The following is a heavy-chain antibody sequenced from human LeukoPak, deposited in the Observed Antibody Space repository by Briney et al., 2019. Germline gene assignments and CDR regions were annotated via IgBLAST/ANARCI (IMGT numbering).Heavy chain of an antibody. V-gene: IGHV4-59*08. CDR3: ARHPEYSSPFDY. Sequence: SETLSLTCTVSGGSISSYYWSWIQQPPGKGLEWIGYIYYSGSTNYNPSLKSRVTISVDTSKNQFSLKLSSVTAADTAVYYCARHPEYSSPFDYWGQGTLVTVSS. J-gene: IGHJ4*02. D-gene: IGHD6-6*01. CDR1: GGSISSYY. CDR2: IYYSGST.